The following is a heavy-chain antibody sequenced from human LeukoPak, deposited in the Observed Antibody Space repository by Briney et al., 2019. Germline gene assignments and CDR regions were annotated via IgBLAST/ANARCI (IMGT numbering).Heavy chain of an antibody. Sequence: SETLSLTCTVSGGSISSGSYYWSWIRQPAGKGLEWIGRTNISGSTNYNPSLKSRATISVDTSKNQFSLKLSSVTAADTAVYYWAREFRIRLDPWGQGTLVTVSS. J-gene: IGHJ5*02. D-gene: IGHD2-21*01. CDR2: TNISGST. CDR1: GGSISSGSYY. V-gene: IGHV4-61*02. CDR3: AREFRIRLDP.